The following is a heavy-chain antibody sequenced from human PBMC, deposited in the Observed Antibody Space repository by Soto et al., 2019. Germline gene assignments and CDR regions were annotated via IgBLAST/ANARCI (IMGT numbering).Heavy chain of an antibody. Sequence: ASVEVSCKASGYTFTSYAMHWVRQAPGQRLEWMGWINAGNGNTKYSQKFQGRVTITRDTSASTAYMELSSLRSEDTAVYYCARDQGPSSPREYFDYWGQGTLVNVSS. D-gene: IGHD2-2*01. V-gene: IGHV1-3*01. CDR2: INAGNGNT. J-gene: IGHJ4*02. CDR1: GYTFTSYA. CDR3: ARDQGPSSPREYFDY.